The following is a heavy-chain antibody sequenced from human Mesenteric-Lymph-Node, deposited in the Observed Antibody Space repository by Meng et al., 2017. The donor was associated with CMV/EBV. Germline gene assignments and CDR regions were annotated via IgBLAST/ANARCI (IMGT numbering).Heavy chain of an antibody. CDR1: GFTFTSKP. V-gene: IGHV3-30-3*01. Sequence: GESLKISCAASGFTFTSKPMHWVRQAPGKGLEWVAGISHDGTNTYYADSVKGRFTISRDSSKNTLHLQMNSLRPEDTAVYFCAKDDYGLDVWGQGTTVTVSS. CDR3: AKDDYGLDV. CDR2: ISHDGTNT. J-gene: IGHJ6*02.